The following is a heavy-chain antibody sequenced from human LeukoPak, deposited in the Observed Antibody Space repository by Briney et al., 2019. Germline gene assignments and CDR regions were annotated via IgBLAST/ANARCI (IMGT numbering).Heavy chain of an antibody. Sequence: GGSLRLSCAASGFTFSSYAMHWVRQAPGKGLEWVSSISSSSSYIYSADSVKGRFTISRDDAKNSLYLQMNSLRAEDTAVYYCARDWSSVDYWGQGTLVTVSS. V-gene: IGHV3-21*01. CDR3: ARDWSSVDY. CDR2: ISSSSSYI. J-gene: IGHJ4*02. CDR1: GFTFSSYA. D-gene: IGHD2-2*01.